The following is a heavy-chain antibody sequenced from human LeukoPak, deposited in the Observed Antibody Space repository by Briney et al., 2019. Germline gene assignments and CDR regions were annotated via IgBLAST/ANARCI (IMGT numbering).Heavy chain of an antibody. J-gene: IGHJ6*03. V-gene: IGHV3-43D*04. CDR2: VTWDGGST. Sequence: GGSLRLSCAVSGFTFYEDAMHWVCQAPGKGLEWVSLVTWDGGSTYYADTVKGRFTISRDNTKNSLYLQMNSLRPEDTGLYYYVTATPTSFYYFSDVWGTGTTVIVSS. D-gene: IGHD2-2*01. CDR3: VTATPTSFYYFSDV. CDR1: GFTFYEDA.